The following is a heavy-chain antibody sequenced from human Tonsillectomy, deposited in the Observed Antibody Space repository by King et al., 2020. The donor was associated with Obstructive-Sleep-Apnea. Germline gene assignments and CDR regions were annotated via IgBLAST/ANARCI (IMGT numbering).Heavy chain of an antibody. CDR2: IIILSTTN. Sequence: VQLVESGGGLVKPGGSLRLSCAASGFTFSSYSMNWFGRAQGKGREWFYFIIILSTTNNYADSVKGRFTISRDNAKNSLYLQMNSLRAEDTAVYYCARDGSEGLALNWFDPWGQGALVTVSS. J-gene: IGHJ5*02. CDR3: ARDGSEGLALNWFDP. V-gene: IGHV3-21*01. CDR1: GFTFSSYS.